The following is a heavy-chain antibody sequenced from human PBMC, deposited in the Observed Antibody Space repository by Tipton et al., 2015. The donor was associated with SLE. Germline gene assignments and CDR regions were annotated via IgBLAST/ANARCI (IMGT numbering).Heavy chain of an antibody. J-gene: IGHJ4*02. CDR3: ARSPIFGVVTHFDY. Sequence: LRLSCTVSGGSISSYYWSWIRQPPGKGLEWIGYIYFSGSTNYNPPLKSRVTISVDTSKNQFSLKLSSVTAADTAVYYCARSPIFGVVTHFDYWGQGTLVTVSS. V-gene: IGHV4-59*01. CDR2: IYFSGST. D-gene: IGHD3-3*01. CDR1: GGSISSYY.